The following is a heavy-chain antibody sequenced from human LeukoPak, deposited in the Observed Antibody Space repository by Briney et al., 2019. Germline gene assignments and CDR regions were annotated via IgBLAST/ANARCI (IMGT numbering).Heavy chain of an antibody. Sequence: GGSLRLSCSASGFIFTDYTTHWVRQAPGKGLEYVSAITNYGDGTYYADSVKGRFTISRDNSKNTVWLQMSSLRPEDTAVYYCVKDTRDTRDDYWGQGTLVTVSS. J-gene: IGHJ4*02. D-gene: IGHD5-24*01. CDR2: ITNYGDGT. CDR1: GFIFTDYT. CDR3: VKDTRDTRDDY. V-gene: IGHV3-64D*06.